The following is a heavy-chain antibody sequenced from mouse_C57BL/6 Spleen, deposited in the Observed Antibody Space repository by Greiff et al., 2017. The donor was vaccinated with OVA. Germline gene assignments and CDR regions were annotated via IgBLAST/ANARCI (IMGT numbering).Heavy chain of an antibody. CDR1: GYTFTSYW. J-gene: IGHJ2*01. V-gene: IGHV1-55*01. Sequence: QVHVKQPGAELVKPGASVKMSCKASGYTFTSYWITWVKQRPGQGLAWIGDIYPGSGSTNYNEKFKSKATLTVDTSSSTAYMQLSSLTSEDAAVYYCARLVWGFDYWGKGTTLTVSS. CDR2: IYPGSGST. CDR3: ARLVWGFDY. D-gene: IGHD4-1*01.